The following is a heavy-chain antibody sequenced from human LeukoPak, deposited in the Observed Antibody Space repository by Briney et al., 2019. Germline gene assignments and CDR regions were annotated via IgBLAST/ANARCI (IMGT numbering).Heavy chain of an antibody. D-gene: IGHD6-19*01. Sequence: ASVKVSCKASGYTFTGYYMHWVRQAPGQGLEWMGWINPNSGGTNYAQKFQGRVTMTRDTSISTAYMELSRLRSDDTAVYYCARGLNGGWKAYYYYYYYMDVWGKGTTVTVSS. J-gene: IGHJ6*03. CDR3: ARGLNGGWKAYYYYYYYMDV. V-gene: IGHV1-2*02. CDR1: GYTFTGYY. CDR2: INPNSGGT.